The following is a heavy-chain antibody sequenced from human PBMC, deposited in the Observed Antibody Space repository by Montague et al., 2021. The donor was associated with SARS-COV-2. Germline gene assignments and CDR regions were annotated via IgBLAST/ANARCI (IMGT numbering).Heavy chain of an antibody. D-gene: IGHD3-10*01. V-gene: IGHV4-39*01. CDR1: GGSISSSSYY. J-gene: IGHJ6*02. Sequence: SETLSLTCTVSGGSISSSSYYWGWIRQPPGEGLEWIGSIYYSGSTYYNESLKSRVTISVDTSKNQFSLKLSSVTAADTAVYYCARLSNYYGSGSYYPHNYYYYGMDVGGQGTTVTVSS. CDR3: ARLSNYYGSGSYYPHNYYYYGMDV. CDR2: IYYSGST.